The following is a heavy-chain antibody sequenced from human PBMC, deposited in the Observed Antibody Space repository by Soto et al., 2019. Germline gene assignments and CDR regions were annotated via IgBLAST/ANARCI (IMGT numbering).Heavy chain of an antibody. CDR2: MSYDGTKQ. D-gene: IGHD6-13*01. Sequence: GGSLRLSCAASGFTFSTYGMHWVRQAPGKGLEWVAAMSYDGTKQYYVDSVKGRFTISRDNSRNTLFLQLNSLRDEDTAVYYCAKEYGSTWIDHWGQGP. CDR3: AKEYGSTWIDH. CDR1: GFTFSTYG. J-gene: IGHJ4*02. V-gene: IGHV3-30*18.